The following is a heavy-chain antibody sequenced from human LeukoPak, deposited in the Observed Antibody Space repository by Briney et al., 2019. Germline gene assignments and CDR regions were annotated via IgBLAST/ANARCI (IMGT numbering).Heavy chain of an antibody. CDR1: GYSFTRYG. V-gene: IGHV1-18*01. J-gene: IGHJ5*02. Sequence: ASVKVSCKASGYSFTRYGITWVRQAPGQGLEWMGWISAYNDNTNYAQKLQGRVTLTTGTSTSTAYMELRSLRSDDTAVYYCAREGYCSGGTCYSTMNWFDPWGQGTLVTVSS. CDR2: ISAYNDNT. D-gene: IGHD2-15*01. CDR3: AREGYCSGGTCYSTMNWFDP.